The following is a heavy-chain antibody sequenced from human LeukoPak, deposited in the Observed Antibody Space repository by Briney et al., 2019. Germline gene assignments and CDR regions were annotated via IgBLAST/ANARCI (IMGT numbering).Heavy chain of an antibody. V-gene: IGHV4-4*07. J-gene: IGHJ4*02. CDR1: GGSISSYY. CDR2: IYSSGDT. D-gene: IGHD3-10*01. CDR3: ARDVGSGGGTFPTYHFDF. Sequence: SETLCLTCTVSGGSISSYYWDWIRQPAGKGLEWIGRIYSSGDTNYNPSLKSRVTMSVDTSKNQFSLSLSSLTAADTAVYYCARDVGSGGGTFPTYHFDFWGQGTLVTVSS.